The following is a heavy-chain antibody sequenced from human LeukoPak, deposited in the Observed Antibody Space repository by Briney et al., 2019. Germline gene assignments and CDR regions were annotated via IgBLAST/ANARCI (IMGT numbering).Heavy chain of an antibody. CDR1: RGTFSSYA. CDR2: IIPISGTA. Sequence: SVKVSCKASRGTFSSYAISWVRQAPGQGLEWMGRIIPISGTANYAQKFQGRVTINTDESTSTAYMELSSLRSEDTAVYYCARARPYYYYYYMDVWGKGTTVTVS. CDR3: ARARPYYYYYYMDV. J-gene: IGHJ6*03. V-gene: IGHV1-69*05.